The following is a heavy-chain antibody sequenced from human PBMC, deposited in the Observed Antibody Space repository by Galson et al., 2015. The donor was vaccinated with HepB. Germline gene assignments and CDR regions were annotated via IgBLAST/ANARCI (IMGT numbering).Heavy chain of an antibody. CDR2: INHSGRT. D-gene: IGHD6-19*01. CDR1: GGSFSGYY. CDR3: ARDRRLLYYYYNGMDV. Sequence: ETLSLTCAVYGGSFSGYYWSWIRQPPGKGLEWIGEINHSGRTNYNPSLKSRVTISVDTSKNQLSLNLSSLTAADTAVYYCARDRRLLYYYYNGMDVWGQGTTVTISS. V-gene: IGHV4-34*01. J-gene: IGHJ6*02.